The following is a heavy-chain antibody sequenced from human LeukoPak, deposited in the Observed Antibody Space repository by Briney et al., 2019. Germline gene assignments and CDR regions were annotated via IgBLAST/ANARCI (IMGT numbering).Heavy chain of an antibody. J-gene: IGHJ4*02. CDR3: AREDSTGYYYFDY. D-gene: IGHD3-22*01. CDR1: GGPISGYY. CDR2: IYYSGST. V-gene: IGHV4-59*01. Sequence: ASETLSLTCTASGGPISGYYRSWIRQPPGKGLQWIGYIYYSGSTIYNPSLESRVTISVDTSKNQFSLKLSSVTAADTAVYYCAREDSTGYYYFDYWGQGTLVTVSS.